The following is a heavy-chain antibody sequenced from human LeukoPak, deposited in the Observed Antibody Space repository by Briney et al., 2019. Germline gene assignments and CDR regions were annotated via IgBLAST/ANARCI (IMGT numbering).Heavy chain of an antibody. D-gene: IGHD3-3*01. Sequence: GASVKVSCKASGYTFTSYGISWVRQAPGQGLEWMGWISAYNGNTNYAQKLQGRVTMTTDTSTSTAYMELRSLRSDDTAVYYCARDGALRFLEWLLTTAEPFDYWGQGTLVTVSS. CDR3: ARDGALRFLEWLLTTAEPFDY. CDR2: ISAYNGNT. V-gene: IGHV1-18*01. J-gene: IGHJ4*02. CDR1: GYTFTSYG.